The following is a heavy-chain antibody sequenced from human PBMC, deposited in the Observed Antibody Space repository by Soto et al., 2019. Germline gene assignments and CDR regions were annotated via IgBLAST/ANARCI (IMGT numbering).Heavy chain of an antibody. CDR3: ARWNGDYGLYYYYYYMDV. J-gene: IGHJ6*03. Sequence: PGGSLRLSCAASGFTFSSYSMNWVRQAPGKGLEWVSYISSSSSTIYYADSVKGRFTISRDNAKNSLYLQMNSLRAEDTAVYYCARWNGDYGLYYYYYYMDVWGKGTTVTVSS. CDR1: GFTFSSYS. D-gene: IGHD4-17*01. V-gene: IGHV3-48*01. CDR2: ISSSSSTI.